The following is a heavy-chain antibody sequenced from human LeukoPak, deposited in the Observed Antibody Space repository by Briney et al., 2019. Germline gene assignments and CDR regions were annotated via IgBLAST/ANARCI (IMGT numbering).Heavy chain of an antibody. Sequence: GGSLRLSCAASGFTFSSYAMSWVRQSPGKGLEWVSAISGGGGSTYYADSVKGRFTTSRDNSKNTLYLQMNSLRAEDTAVYYCAKFYDISTGYFDCWGQGTLVTVSS. J-gene: IGHJ4*02. CDR2: ISGGGGST. CDR3: AKFYDISTGYFDC. V-gene: IGHV3-23*01. CDR1: GFTFSSYA. D-gene: IGHD3-9*01.